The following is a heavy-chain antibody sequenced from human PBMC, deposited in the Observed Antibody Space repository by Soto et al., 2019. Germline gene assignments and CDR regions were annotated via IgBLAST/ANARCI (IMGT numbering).Heavy chain of an antibody. CDR2: INSDGTRT. D-gene: IGHD1-26*01. CDR3: ATGATGSWDWFDP. V-gene: IGHV3-74*01. CDR1: GFTFTNYW. J-gene: IGHJ5*02. Sequence: EVQLVESGGGLVQPGGSLRLSCAASGFTFTNYWMHWVRQVPGKGLVWVSRINSDGTRTTYADSVRGRFTISRDNAKNTLYLQMNSLRAEDTAVYYCATGATGSWDWFDPWGQGTLVTVSS.